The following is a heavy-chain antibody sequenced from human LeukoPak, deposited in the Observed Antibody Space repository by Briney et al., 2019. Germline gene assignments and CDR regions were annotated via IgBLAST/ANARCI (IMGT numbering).Heavy chain of an antibody. J-gene: IGHJ5*02. CDR2: INHSGST. CDR3: ARGKPDYYDSSGYYWTWFGP. V-gene: IGHV4-34*01. CDR1: GGSFSGYY. D-gene: IGHD3-22*01. Sequence: PSETLSLTCAVYGGSFSGYYWSWIRQPPGKGLEWIGEINHSGSTNYNPSLKGRVTISVDTSKNQFSLKLSSVTAADTAVYYCARGKPDYYDSSGYYWTWFGPWGQGTLVTVSS.